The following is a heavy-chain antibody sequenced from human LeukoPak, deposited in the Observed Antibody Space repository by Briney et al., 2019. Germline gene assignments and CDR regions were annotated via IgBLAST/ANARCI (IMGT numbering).Heavy chain of an antibody. D-gene: IGHD2-15*01. CDR2: ISGRGGST. J-gene: IGHJ6*02. CDR1: GFSFSSYA. CDR3: AKVEAYCSGGSCYLLEHYYYYGMDV. Sequence: GGSLRLSCAASGFSFSSYAMSWVRQAPVKGLEWVSGISGRGGSTYYADSVKGRFTISRDNSKNTLYLQMNSLRAEDTAVYYCAKVEAYCSGGSCYLLEHYYYYGMDVWGQGTTVTVSS. V-gene: IGHV3-23*01.